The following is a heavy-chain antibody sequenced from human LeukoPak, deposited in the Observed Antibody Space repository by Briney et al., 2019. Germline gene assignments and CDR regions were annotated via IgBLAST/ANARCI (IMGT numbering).Heavy chain of an antibody. V-gene: IGHV3-30*04. CDR3: ARGRRGVHGDYFRFDY. CDR2: ISYDGSNK. Sequence: PGGCLRLSCAASGFTFSSYAMHWVRQAPGKGLEWVAVISYDGSNKYYADSVKGRFTISRDNSKNTLYLQMNSLRAEDTAVYYCARGRRGVHGDYFRFDYWGQGTLVTVSS. CDR1: GFTFSSYA. J-gene: IGHJ4*02. D-gene: IGHD4-17*01.